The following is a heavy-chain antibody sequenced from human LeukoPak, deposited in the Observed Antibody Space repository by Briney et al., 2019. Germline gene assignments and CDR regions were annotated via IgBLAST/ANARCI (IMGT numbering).Heavy chain of an antibody. CDR3: ARGPEWLVLGY. D-gene: IGHD6-19*01. CDR1: GGSFSGYY. CDR2: INHSGST. V-gene: IGHV4-34*01. J-gene: IGHJ4*02. Sequence: SETLSLTCAVYGGSFSGYYWSWIRQPPGKGLEWIGEINHSGSTNYNPSLKSRVTISVDTSKNQFSLKLGSVTAADTAVYYCARGPEWLVLGYWGQGTLVTVSS.